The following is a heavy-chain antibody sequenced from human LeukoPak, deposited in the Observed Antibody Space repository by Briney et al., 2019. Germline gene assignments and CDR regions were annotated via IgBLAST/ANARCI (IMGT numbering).Heavy chain of an antibody. CDR2: IKENGNEQ. CDR3: ARWYSSGWYSDY. D-gene: IGHD6-19*01. J-gene: IGHJ4*02. V-gene: IGHV3-7*01. Sequence: TGGSLRLSCEASGFLFTSYWMSWVRQAPGKGPEWVAHIKENGNEQYYADSVKGRFTISRDNAKNTVYLQMNSLRAEDTAVYYCARWYSSGWYSDYWGQGTLVTVSS. CDR1: GFLFTSYW.